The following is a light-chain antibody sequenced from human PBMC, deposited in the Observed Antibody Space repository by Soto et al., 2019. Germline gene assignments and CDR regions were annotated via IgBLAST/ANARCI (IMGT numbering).Light chain of an antibody. V-gene: IGLV2-8*01. J-gene: IGLJ7*01. Sequence: QSVLTQPHSASGSPGQSVTISCTGTSSDVGGYNYVSWYQQHPGKAPKLMIYEVSKRPSGVPDRFSGSKSGNTASLTVSGLQAEDEADYYCSSYAGSNNFVVFGGGTQLTVL. CDR3: SSYAGSNNFVV. CDR1: SSDVGGYNY. CDR2: EVS.